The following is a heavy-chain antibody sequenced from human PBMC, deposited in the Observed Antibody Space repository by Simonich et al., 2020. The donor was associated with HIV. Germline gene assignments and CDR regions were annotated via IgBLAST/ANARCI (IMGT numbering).Heavy chain of an antibody. CDR2: ISNRARN. V-gene: IGHV4-59*12. CDR1: GCSIHNYF. J-gene: IGHJ4*02. Sequence: QVQLQESGPGRVKPSETLYLTCIVSGCSIHNYFWSWIRQPPGRVLEGVGYISNRARNNYNPSLKSRFTLSVDTSKNQCSLKLNSVTAADTAVYYCARGGRHFDYWGQGTLVTVSS. CDR3: ARGGRHFDY.